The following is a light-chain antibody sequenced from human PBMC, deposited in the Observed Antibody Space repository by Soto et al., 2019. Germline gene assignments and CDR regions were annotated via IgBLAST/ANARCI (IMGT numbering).Light chain of an antibody. V-gene: IGKV3-11*01. J-gene: IGKJ1*01. CDR2: DAS. Sequence: EIVLTQSPATLSLSPGETATLSCRASQSVSSYLAWYQQKPGQAPRLLIYDASNRATGIPARFSGSGSGTDFTLTISSLQSEDFAVYYCQQYNNWWTFGQGTKVDI. CDR1: QSVSSY. CDR3: QQYNNWWT.